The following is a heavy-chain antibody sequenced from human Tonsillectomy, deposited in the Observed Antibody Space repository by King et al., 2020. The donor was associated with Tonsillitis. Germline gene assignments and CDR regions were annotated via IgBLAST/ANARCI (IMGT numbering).Heavy chain of an antibody. V-gene: IGHV3-33*01. Sequence: VQLVESGGGVVQPGRSLRLSCAASGFTFNSYGMHWVRQAPGKGLEWVEVIGYDGSNKYYEVSVKGRFTISRDNSKNTLYLQMNSLRAEDTAVYYCARASVPGIDYYYYGMDVWGQGTTVTVSS. CDR2: IGYDGSNK. J-gene: IGHJ6*02. D-gene: IGHD1-26*01. CDR3: ARASVPGIDYYYYGMDV. CDR1: GFTFNSYG.